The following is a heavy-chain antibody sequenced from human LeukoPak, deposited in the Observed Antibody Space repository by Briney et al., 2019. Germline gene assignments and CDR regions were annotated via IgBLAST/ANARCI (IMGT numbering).Heavy chain of an antibody. J-gene: IGHJ4*02. Sequence: ASVKVSCKASGYTFTGYYMRWVRQAPGQGLEWMGWINPNSGGTNYAQKFQGRVTMTRDTSISTAYMELSRLRSDDTAAYYCARDAGERYSYGSAVDYWGQGTLVTVSS. CDR2: INPNSGGT. CDR1: GYTFTGYY. V-gene: IGHV1-2*02. CDR3: ARDAGERYSYGSAVDY. D-gene: IGHD5-18*01.